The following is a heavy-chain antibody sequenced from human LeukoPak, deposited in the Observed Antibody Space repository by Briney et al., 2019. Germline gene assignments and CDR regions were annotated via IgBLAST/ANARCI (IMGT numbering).Heavy chain of an antibody. D-gene: IGHD3-10*01. CDR3: ARDLRFGELLYDY. Sequence: GGSLRLSCAASGFTFSSYAMSWVRQAPGKGLEWVSVIYSGGSTYYADSVKGRFTISRDNSKNTLYLQMNSLRAEDTAVYYCARDLRFGELLYDYWGQGTLVTVSS. CDR1: GFTFSSYA. V-gene: IGHV3-66*01. J-gene: IGHJ4*02. CDR2: IYSGGST.